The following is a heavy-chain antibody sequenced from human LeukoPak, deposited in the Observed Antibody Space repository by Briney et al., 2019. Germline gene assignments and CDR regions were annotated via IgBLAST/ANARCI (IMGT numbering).Heavy chain of an antibody. J-gene: IGHJ3*02. D-gene: IGHD1-7*01. CDR3: TRDLREGTTPDASDI. V-gene: IGHV3-13*01. CDR2: IGTAGDT. CDR1: GFTFSLYD. Sequence: GGSLRLSCAASGFTFSLYDMHWVRQATGKSLEWVSGIGTAGDTYYADSVKGRFTISRENAKNSLSPQMDSLRAGDTAVYYCTRDLREGTTPDASDIWGQGTLVTVSS.